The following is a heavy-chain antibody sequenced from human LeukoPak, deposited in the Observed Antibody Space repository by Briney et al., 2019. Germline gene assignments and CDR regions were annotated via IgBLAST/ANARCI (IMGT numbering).Heavy chain of an antibody. J-gene: IGHJ4*02. CDR1: GDSVSSNSAA. CDR3: ARAVGYSYGKTFDY. CDR2: TYYRSKWYN. Sequence: SQTLSLTCAISGDSVSSNSAAWNWIRQSPSRGLEWLGKTYYRSKWYNDYAVSVKSRITINPDTSKNQFSLQLNSVTPEDTAVYYCARAVGYSYGKTFDYWGQGTLVTVSS. D-gene: IGHD5-18*01. V-gene: IGHV6-1*01.